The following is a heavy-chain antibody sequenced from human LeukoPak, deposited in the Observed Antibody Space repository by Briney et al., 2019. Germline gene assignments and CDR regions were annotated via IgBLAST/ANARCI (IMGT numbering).Heavy chain of an antibody. CDR2: IYPGDSDT. D-gene: IGHD2-2*01. CDR3: ARLACSSTSCHLRSWSYYSMDV. J-gene: IGHJ6*03. Sequence: GESLKISCKGSGYSFTSYWIGWVRQMPGKGLEWMGIIYPGDSDTRYSPSFQGQVTISADKSISTAYLQWSSLKASDTAMYYCARLACSSTSCHLRSWSYYSMDVWGKGTTVTVSS. CDR1: GYSFTSYW. V-gene: IGHV5-51*01.